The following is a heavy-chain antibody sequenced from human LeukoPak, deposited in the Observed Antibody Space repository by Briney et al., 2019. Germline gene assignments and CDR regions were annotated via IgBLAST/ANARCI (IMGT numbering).Heavy chain of an antibody. V-gene: IGHV4-39*07. CDR3: ARSATVTTGYFDY. Sequence: SETLSLNCYVSGGSISSSGHYWGWIRQSPEKGLDWIGSIYSNGNTYYNPFVKSRVTISVDTSKNQFSLKLTSVTAAETAVYYCARSATVTTGYFDYWGQGALVTVSS. D-gene: IGHD4-17*01. CDR1: GGSISSSGHY. J-gene: IGHJ4*02. CDR2: IYSNGNT.